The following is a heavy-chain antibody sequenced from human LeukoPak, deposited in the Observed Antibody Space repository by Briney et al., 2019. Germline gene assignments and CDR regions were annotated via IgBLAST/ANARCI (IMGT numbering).Heavy chain of an antibody. CDR2: IGTAGDT. J-gene: IGHJ4*02. Sequence: GGSLRLSCAASGFTFSSYDMHWVRQATGKGLEWVSAIGTAGDTYYPGSVKGRFTISRENDKNSLYLQMNSLRAGDTAVYYCARDRGRGTVTTPLDYWGQGTLVTVSS. V-gene: IGHV3-13*01. CDR3: ARDRGRGTVTTPLDY. CDR1: GFTFSSYD. D-gene: IGHD4-17*01.